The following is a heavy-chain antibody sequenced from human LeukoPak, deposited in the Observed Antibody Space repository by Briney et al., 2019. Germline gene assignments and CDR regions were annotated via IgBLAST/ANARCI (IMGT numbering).Heavy chain of an antibody. CDR2: ISGGGGIT. J-gene: IGHJ4*02. D-gene: IGHD3-10*01. CDR3: ANTLGGSGSYPDSPIDY. V-gene: IGHV3-23*01. Sequence: QPGGSLRLSCVASGFPFSSYWMTWVRQAPGKGLEWVSPISGGGGITYYADSVKGRFTISRDNSKNTLYLQMNSLRAEDTAVYYCANTLGGSGSYPDSPIDYWGQGTLVTVSS. CDR1: GFPFSSYW.